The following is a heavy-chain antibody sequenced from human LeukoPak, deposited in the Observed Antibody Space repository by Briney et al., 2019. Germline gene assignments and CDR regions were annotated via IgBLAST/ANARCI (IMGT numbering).Heavy chain of an antibody. CDR2: ISGSGGST. CDR1: GFTFSSYA. CDR3: AREMATIPYYYYMDV. V-gene: IGHV3-23*01. Sequence: GGSLRLSCAASGFTFSSYAMSWVRQAPGKELEWVSAISGSGGSTYYADSVKGRFTISRDNSKNTLYLQMNSLRAEDTAVYYCAREMATIPYYYYMDVWGKGTTVTISS. D-gene: IGHD5-24*01. J-gene: IGHJ6*03.